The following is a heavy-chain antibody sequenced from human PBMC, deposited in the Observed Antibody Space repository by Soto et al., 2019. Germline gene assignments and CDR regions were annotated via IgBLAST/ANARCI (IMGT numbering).Heavy chain of an antibody. Sequence: QVQLVQSGAEVKEPGASVKVSCKASGYTFTDYDINWMRQATGQGLEWMGWMNPDSGNTGYVEKFQGRVTMTRDTSKSTVYMELSSLRYEDTAVYYCAIFSSRYPIVHSGWHGDGFDIWGQGTTVNVSS. CDR3: AIFSSRYPIVHSGWHGDGFDI. CDR1: GYTFTDYD. J-gene: IGHJ3*02. V-gene: IGHV1-8*01. CDR2: MNPDSGNT. D-gene: IGHD6-19*01.